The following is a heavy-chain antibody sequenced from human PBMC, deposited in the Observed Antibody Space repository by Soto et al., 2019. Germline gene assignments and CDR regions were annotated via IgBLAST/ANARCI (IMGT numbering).Heavy chain of an antibody. CDR1: GFTFSSYW. D-gene: IGHD6-13*01. CDR2: IKQDGSEK. Sequence: PGGSLRLSCAASGFTFSSYWMSWVRQAPGKGLEWVANIKQDGSEKYYVDSVKGRFTISRDNAKNSLYLQMNSLRAEDTAVYYCVSGLLSDSSSWYWRLQRSLNYYHAVMDVWG. V-gene: IGHV3-7*03. CDR3: VSGLLSDSSSWYWRLQRSLNYYHAVMDV. J-gene: IGHJ6*02.